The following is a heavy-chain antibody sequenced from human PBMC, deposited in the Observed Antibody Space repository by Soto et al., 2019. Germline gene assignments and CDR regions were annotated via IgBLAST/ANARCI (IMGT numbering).Heavy chain of an antibody. CDR1: GATFSSYA. Sequence: SVKVSCKTSGATFSSYAITWVRQAPGQGPEWMGGIVPTVDTSTYAQKFQGRVTITADKFTNTVYMELSSLRSDDTAVYYCVRVVAIPGYPDNWGQGTLVTVSS. CDR3: VRVVAIPGYPDN. V-gene: IGHV1-69*06. CDR2: IVPTVDTS. J-gene: IGHJ4*02. D-gene: IGHD5-12*01.